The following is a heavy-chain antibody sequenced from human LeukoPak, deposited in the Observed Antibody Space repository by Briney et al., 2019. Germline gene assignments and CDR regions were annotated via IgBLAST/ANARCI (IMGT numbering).Heavy chain of an antibody. J-gene: IGHJ4*02. Sequence: ASVKVSCKASGYTFISYVMNWVRQAPGQRLEWMGWINAGNSNTKYSQEFQGRVTITRDTSASTAYMELSSLRSEDMAVYYCARGGGFDCGGDCYSFDYWGQGTLVTVSS. V-gene: IGHV1-3*03. CDR1: GYTFISYV. CDR2: INAGNSNT. CDR3: ARGGGFDCGGDCYSFDY. D-gene: IGHD2-21*02.